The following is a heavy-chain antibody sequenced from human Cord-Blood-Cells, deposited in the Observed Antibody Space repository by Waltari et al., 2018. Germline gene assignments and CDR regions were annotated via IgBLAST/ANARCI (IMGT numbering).Heavy chain of an antibody. CDR1: GVTFRSSA. J-gene: IGHJ6*02. CDR2: IIPIFGTA. Sequence: QVHLVQSGAEVQKPGSSVKVACKASGVTFRSSASIWVRQAPGQGLEWTGGIIPIFGTANYAQKFQGRVTITADESTSTAYMELSSLRSEDTAVYYCASGKGYYGMDVWGQGTTVTVSS. V-gene: IGHV1-69*01. CDR3: ASGKGYYGMDV.